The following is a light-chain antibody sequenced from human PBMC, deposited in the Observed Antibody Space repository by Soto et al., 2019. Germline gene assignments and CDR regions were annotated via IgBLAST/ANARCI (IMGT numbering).Light chain of an antibody. CDR3: SSYTSSSTLKV. J-gene: IGLJ3*02. Sequence: QSALTQPASVSGSPGQSITISCTGTSSDVGGYNYDSWYQQHPGKAPKLMIYDVSNRPSGVSNRFSGSKSGNTASLTISGLQAEDEADYYCSSYTSSSTLKVFGRGTKVTVL. CDR1: SSDVGGYNY. CDR2: DVS. V-gene: IGLV2-14*01.